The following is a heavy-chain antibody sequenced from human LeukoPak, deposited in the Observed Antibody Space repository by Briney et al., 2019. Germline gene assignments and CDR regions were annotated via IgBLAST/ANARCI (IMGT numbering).Heavy chain of an antibody. CDR2: ISYDGTNK. V-gene: IGHV3-30*04. Sequence: GGSLRLSCAASGFTFSSYAMHWVRQAPGKWLEWVTIISYDGTNKYYADSVKGRFTISRDNSKNTLFLQMNSLRAEDTAVYYCARSNYYDSRSWGFDIWGQGTMVTVSS. CDR1: GFTFSSYA. D-gene: IGHD3-22*01. CDR3: ARSNYYDSRSWGFDI. J-gene: IGHJ3*02.